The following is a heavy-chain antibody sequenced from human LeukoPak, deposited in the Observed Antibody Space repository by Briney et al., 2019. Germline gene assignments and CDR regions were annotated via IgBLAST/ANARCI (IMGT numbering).Heavy chain of an antibody. J-gene: IGHJ4*02. CDR3: ATGLGHYYDY. V-gene: IGHV3-74*01. CDR2: VNSDGSST. Sequence: GGSLRLSCAASGISFNNYWMHWVRQAPGKGLVWVSRVNSDGSSTVYADSVKGRFTISRGNARTTVYLQMSSLRLDDTATYYCATGLGHYYDYWGQRSLVTVSS. D-gene: IGHD3-22*01. CDR1: GISFNNYW.